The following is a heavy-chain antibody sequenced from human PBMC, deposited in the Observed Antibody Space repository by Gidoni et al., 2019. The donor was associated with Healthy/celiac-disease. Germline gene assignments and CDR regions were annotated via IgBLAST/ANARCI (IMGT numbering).Heavy chain of an antibody. Sequence: QVQLQESGPGLVKPSETLSLTCTVSGGSVSSGSYYWSWIRQPPGKGLEWIGYIYYSGSTNYNPSLKSRVTISVDKSKNQFSLKLSSVTAADTAVYYCARVGGYSYGYWAWGQGTLVTVSS. CDR3: ARVGGYSYGYWA. CDR1: GGSVSSGSYY. D-gene: IGHD5-18*01. V-gene: IGHV4-61*01. J-gene: IGHJ4*02. CDR2: IYYSGST.